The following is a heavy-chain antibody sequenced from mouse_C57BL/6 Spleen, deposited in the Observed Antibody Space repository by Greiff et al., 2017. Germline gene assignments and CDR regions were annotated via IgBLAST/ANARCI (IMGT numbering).Heavy chain of an antibody. CDR3: VRHGGDDGYYVDYAMDY. V-gene: IGHV10-1*01. J-gene: IGHJ4*01. D-gene: IGHD2-3*01. Sequence: EVQLQQSGGGLVQPKGSLKLSCAASGFSFNTYAMNWVRQAPGKGLEWVARIRSKSNNYATYYADSVKDRFTISRDDSESMLYLQMNNLKTEDTAMYYCVRHGGDDGYYVDYAMDYWGQGTSVTVSS. CDR2: IRSKSNNYAT. CDR1: GFSFNTYA.